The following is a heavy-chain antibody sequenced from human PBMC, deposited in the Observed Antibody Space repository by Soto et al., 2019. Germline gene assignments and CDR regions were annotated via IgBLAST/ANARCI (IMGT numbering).Heavy chain of an antibody. V-gene: IGHV3-23*01. CDR2: ITKNSDRT. J-gene: IGHJ4*02. Sequence: GGSLRLSCITSGFTFNNFAMSWVRQAPGKGLEWVSSITKNSDRTYYAASVKGRFTISRDNSRSAVFLQLNSLRDEDTALYYCAEGGFYDGFDYWGQGTLVTVS. CDR3: AEGGFYDGFDY. CDR1: GFTFNNFA. D-gene: IGHD5-12*01.